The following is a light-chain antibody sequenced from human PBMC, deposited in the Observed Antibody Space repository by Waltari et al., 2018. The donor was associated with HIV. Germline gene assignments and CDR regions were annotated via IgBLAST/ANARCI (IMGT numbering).Light chain of an antibody. Sequence: QSALTQPASVSGSPGQSITISCTGPSSDVGGSNSVSWYQHHPGKAPKLMILDVSVRPSGISNRFSGSKSDNTAYLTISGLQTDDEADYYCSSRSTINTHVVFGGGTKVTVL. J-gene: IGLJ2*01. CDR1: SSDVGGSNS. CDR2: DVS. V-gene: IGLV2-14*03. CDR3: SSRSTINTHVV.